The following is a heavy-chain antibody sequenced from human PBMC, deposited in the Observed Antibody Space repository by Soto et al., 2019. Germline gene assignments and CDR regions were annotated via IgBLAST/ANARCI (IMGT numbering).Heavy chain of an antibody. CDR1: GFTFSSYG. Sequence: RGSLRLSCAASGFTFSSYGMHWVRQAPGKGLEWVAVICDDGSNKYYADSVKGRFTISRDNSKNTLYLQMNSLRAEDTAVYYCAKDRADTAMVKNYYYYGMDVWGQGTTVTVSS. D-gene: IGHD5-18*01. J-gene: IGHJ6*02. CDR3: AKDRADTAMVKNYYYYGMDV. V-gene: IGHV3-33*06. CDR2: ICDDGSNK.